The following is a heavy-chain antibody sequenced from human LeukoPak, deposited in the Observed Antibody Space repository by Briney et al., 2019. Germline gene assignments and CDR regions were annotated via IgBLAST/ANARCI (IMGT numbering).Heavy chain of an antibody. V-gene: IGHV3-23*01. D-gene: IGHD4-11*01. CDR2: ISGNGGST. Sequence: GGSLRLSCAASGFTFSAYAMTWVRQAPGKGLEWVSVISGNGGSTYYADSVKGRFTISRDNSKNTLFLQMNSLRAEDTAVYYCARDLRSTFDYWGQGTLVTVSS. CDR1: GFTFSAYA. J-gene: IGHJ4*02. CDR3: ARDLRSTFDY.